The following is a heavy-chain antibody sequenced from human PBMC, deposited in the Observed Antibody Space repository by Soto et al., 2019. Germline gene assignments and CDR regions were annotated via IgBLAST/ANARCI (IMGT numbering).Heavy chain of an antibody. CDR2: IKQDGSEK. J-gene: IGHJ6*02. CDR1: GFTFSSYW. V-gene: IGHV3-7*01. CDR3: ARDKVGSGSRYYYYYYGMDV. D-gene: IGHD3-10*01. Sequence: GGSLRLSCAASGFTFSSYWMSWVRQAPGKGLEWVANIKQDGSEKYYVDSVKGRFTISRDNAKNSLYLQMNSLRAEDTAVYYCARDKVGSGSRYYYYYYGMDVWGQGTTVTVSS.